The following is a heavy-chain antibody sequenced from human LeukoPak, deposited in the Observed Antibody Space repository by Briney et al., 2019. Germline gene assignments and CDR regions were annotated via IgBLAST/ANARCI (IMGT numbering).Heavy chain of an antibody. CDR2: ISWNRGSI. CDR3: AKDNRRHYTSGPNPDSLH. CDR1: GFIFNNYA. J-gene: IGHJ4*02. D-gene: IGHD6-19*01. Sequence: GGSLRLSCAGSGFIFNNYAMHWVRQPPGKGLEWVSGISWNRGSIDYADSVKGRFTISRDNAKNSLYLQMNSLRVEDTAFYYCAKDNRRHYTSGPNPDSLHWGQGALVTVSS. V-gene: IGHV3-9*01.